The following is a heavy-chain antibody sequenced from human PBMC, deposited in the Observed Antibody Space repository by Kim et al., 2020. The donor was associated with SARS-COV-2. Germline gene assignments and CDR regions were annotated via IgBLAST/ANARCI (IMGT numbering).Heavy chain of an antibody. D-gene: IGHD2-15*01. CDR3: ARISYCSGGSCYDNFDY. J-gene: IGHJ4*02. CDR2: IYYSGST. CDR1: GGSISSYY. V-gene: IGHV4-59*01. Sequence: SETLSLTCTVSGGSISSYYWSWIRQPPGKGLEWIGYIYYSGSTNYNPSLKSRVTISVDTSKNQFSLKLSSVTAADTAVYYCARISYCSGGSCYDNFDYWGQGTLVIVAS.